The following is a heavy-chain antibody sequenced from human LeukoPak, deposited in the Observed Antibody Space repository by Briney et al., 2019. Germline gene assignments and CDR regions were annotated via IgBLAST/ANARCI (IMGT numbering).Heavy chain of an antibody. V-gene: IGHV3-53*01. CDR1: GFTVSSNY. D-gene: IGHD3-10*01. J-gene: IGHJ6*03. CDR3: ARASYYGSGSYYSGNMDV. CDR2: IYSGGST. Sequence: GGSLRLSCAASGFTVSSNYMSWVRQAPGKGLEWVSVIYSGGSTYYADSVKGRFTISRDNSKSMLYIQMNSLRAEDTAVYYCARASYYGSGSYYSGNMDVWGKGTTVTVSS.